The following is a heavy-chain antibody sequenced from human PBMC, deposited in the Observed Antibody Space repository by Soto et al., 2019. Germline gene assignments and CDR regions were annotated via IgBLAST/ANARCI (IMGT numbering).Heavy chain of an antibody. CDR3: ARGIHAFDI. Sequence: SESLSPTGTVSGRSISSHYWSWIRQPPGKGLEWIGYIYYSGSTNYNPSLKSRVTISVDTSKNQFSLKLSSVTAADTAVYYCARGIHAFDIWGQGTMVTVSS. CDR2: IYYSGST. J-gene: IGHJ3*02. V-gene: IGHV4-59*11. CDR1: GRSISSHY.